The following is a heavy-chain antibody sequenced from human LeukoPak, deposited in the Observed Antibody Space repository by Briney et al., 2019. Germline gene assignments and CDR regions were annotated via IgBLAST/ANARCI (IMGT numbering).Heavy chain of an antibody. Sequence: ASVKASCKASGYTFTDYYMHWVRQAPGQGLEWMGWINPNSGGTNYAQKFQGRVTMTRDTSISTAYMELSRLRSDDTAVYYCANDEGVRGVILPFWGQGTLVTVSS. D-gene: IGHD3-10*01. V-gene: IGHV1-2*02. CDR3: ANDEGVRGVILPF. J-gene: IGHJ4*02. CDR1: GYTFTDYY. CDR2: INPNSGGT.